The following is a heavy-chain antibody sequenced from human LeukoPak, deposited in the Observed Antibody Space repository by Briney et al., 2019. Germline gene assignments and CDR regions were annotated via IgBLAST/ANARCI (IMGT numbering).Heavy chain of an antibody. J-gene: IGHJ4*02. CDR1: GYTFTSYG. CDR2: ISAYNGNT. CDR3: ARGPPHIAAAGFDY. V-gene: IGHV1-18*01. D-gene: IGHD6-13*01. Sequence: ASVKVSCKASGYTFTSYGISWVRQAPGQGLEWMGWISAYNGNTNYAQKLQGRVTMTTDTSTSPAYMELRSLRSDDTAVYYCARGPPHIAAAGFDYWGQGTLVTVSS.